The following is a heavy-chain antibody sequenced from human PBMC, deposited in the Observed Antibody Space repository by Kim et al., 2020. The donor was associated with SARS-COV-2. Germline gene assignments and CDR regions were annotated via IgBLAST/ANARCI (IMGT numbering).Heavy chain of an antibody. Sequence: SVKVSCKASGGTFSSYAISWVRQAPGQGLEWMGGIIPIFGTANYAQKFQGRVTITADESTSTAYMELSSLRSEDTAVYYCARERGITGTTDMYYYYYGMDVWGQGTTVTVSS. CDR1: GGTFSSYA. J-gene: IGHJ6*02. D-gene: IGHD1-20*01. CDR3: ARERGITGTTDMYYYYYGMDV. V-gene: IGHV1-69*13. CDR2: IIPIFGTA.